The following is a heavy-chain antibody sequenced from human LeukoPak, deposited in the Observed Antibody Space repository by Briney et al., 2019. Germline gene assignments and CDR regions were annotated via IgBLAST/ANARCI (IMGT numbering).Heavy chain of an antibody. CDR3: AKDRRWDVGRHFDY. CDR1: GYTFTGYY. CDR2: INPNSGGT. V-gene: IGHV1-2*02. D-gene: IGHD1-26*01. Sequence: GASVKVSCKASGYTFTGYYMHWVRQAPGQGLEWMGWINPNSGGTNYAQKFQGRVTMTRDTSISTAYMELNSLRAEDTAVYYCAKDRRWDVGRHFDYWGQGTLVTVSS. J-gene: IGHJ4*02.